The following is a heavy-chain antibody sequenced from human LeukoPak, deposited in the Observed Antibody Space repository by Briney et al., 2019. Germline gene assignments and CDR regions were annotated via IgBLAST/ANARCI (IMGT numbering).Heavy chain of an antibody. CDR1: GGTFSSYA. V-gene: IGHV1-69*01. CDR2: IIPIFGTA. Sequence: SVKVSCKASGGTFSSYAISWVRQAPGQGLDWMGGIIPIFGTANYAQKFQGRVTITADESTSTAYMELSSLRSEDTAVYYCASAWGIVVVTADTGNAFDIWGQGTMVTVSS. D-gene: IGHD2-21*02. CDR3: ASAWGIVVVTADTGNAFDI. J-gene: IGHJ3*02.